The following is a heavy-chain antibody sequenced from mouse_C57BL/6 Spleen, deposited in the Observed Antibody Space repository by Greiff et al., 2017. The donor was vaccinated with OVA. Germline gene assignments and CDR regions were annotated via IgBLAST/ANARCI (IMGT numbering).Heavy chain of an antibody. D-gene: IGHD3-2*02. CDR3: ARDSSGPGY. J-gene: IGHJ3*01. Sequence: VQLQQSGPELVKPGASVKISCKASGYTFTDYYMNWVKQSHGKSLEWIGDINPNNGGTSYNQKFKGKATLTVDKSSSTAYMELRSLTSEDSAVYYCARDSSGPGYWGQGTLVTVSA. CDR2: INPNNGGT. CDR1: GYTFTDYY. V-gene: IGHV1-26*01.